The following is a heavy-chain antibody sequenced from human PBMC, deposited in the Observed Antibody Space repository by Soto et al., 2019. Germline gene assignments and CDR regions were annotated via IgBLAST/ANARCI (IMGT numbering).Heavy chain of an antibody. Sequence: QLQQWGAGLLKPSETLSLTCVVSGGSFSTYYYNWIRQSPGKGLEWIGEINHSGSNTYSPSLTRRVPMSLDTSKNQFSLKLTSVTAADTAVYYCARGGSNDWQVAFDIWGQGTRVTVSS. CDR2: INHSGSN. J-gene: IGHJ3*02. V-gene: IGHV4-34*02. D-gene: IGHD3-9*01. CDR3: ARGGSNDWQVAFDI. CDR1: GGSFSTYY.